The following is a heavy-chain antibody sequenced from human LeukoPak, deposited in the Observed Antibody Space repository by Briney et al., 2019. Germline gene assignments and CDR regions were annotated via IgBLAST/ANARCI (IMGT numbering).Heavy chain of an antibody. J-gene: IGHJ3*02. CDR1: GGSISSGGYY. Sequence: PSQTLSLTCTVSGGSISSGGYYWSWIRQHPGKGLEWIGYIYYSGSTYYNPSLKSRVTISVDTSKNQFSLKLSSVTAAGTAVYYCARDKDGSGWRDIWGQGTMVTVSS. CDR2: IYYSGST. CDR3: ARDKDGSGWRDI. D-gene: IGHD3-10*01. V-gene: IGHV4-31*03.